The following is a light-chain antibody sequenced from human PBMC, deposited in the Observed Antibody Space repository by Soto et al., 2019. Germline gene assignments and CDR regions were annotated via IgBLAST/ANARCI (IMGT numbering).Light chain of an antibody. Sequence: DIQMTQSPSTLSASVGDRVTITCRASQTISISLAWHQQKPGTAPKPLLYKASSIESGAPSRFSGSGSGTELTLTISSLQPDDFATYYCQQYRYFPWTFGQGTRVEIK. V-gene: IGKV1-5*03. CDR2: KAS. CDR3: QQYRYFPWT. J-gene: IGKJ1*01. CDR1: QTISIS.